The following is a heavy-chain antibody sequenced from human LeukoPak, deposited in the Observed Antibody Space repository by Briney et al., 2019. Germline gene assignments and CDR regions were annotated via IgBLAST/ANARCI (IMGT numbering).Heavy chain of an antibody. V-gene: IGHV3-11*04. CDR2: ISSRGTTI. D-gene: IGHD3-22*01. J-gene: IGHJ3*02. CDR3: ARDEIVVVITFSAFDI. Sequence: GGSLRLSCAASGFSFSDYYVSWIRQAPGKGLECVSYISSRGTTIYYADSVKGRFTISRDNSKNTLYLQMNSLRAEDTAVYYCARDEIVVVITFSAFDIWGQGTMVTVSS. CDR1: GFSFSDYY.